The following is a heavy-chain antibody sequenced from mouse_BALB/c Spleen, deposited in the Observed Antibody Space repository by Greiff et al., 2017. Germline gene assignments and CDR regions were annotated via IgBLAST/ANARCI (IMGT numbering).Heavy chain of an antibody. CDR1: GFTFSDYY. CDR2: ISDGGSYT. CDR3: ARDYYGSSYGFAY. D-gene: IGHD1-1*01. J-gene: IGHJ3*01. Sequence: EVHLVESGGGLVKPGGSLKLSCAASGFTFSDYYMYWVRQTPEKRLEWVATISDGGSYTYYPDSVKGRFTISRDNAKNNLYLQMSSLKSEDTAMYYCARDYYGSSYGFAYWGQGTLVTVSA. V-gene: IGHV5-4*02.